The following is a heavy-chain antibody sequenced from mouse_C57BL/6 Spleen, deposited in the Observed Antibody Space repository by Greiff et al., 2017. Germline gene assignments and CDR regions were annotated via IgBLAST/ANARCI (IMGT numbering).Heavy chain of an antibody. J-gene: IGHJ4*01. CDR1: GFTFSSYT. D-gene: IGHD2-4*01. Sequence: EVKLVESGGGLVKPGGSLKLSCAASGFTFSSYTMSWVRQTPEKRLEWVATISGGGGNTYYPDSVKGRFTISRDNAKNTLYLQMSRLRSEDTALYYCARHRIYYDYAGAMDYWGQGTSVTVSS. CDR3: ARHRIYYDYAGAMDY. V-gene: IGHV5-9*01. CDR2: ISGGGGNT.